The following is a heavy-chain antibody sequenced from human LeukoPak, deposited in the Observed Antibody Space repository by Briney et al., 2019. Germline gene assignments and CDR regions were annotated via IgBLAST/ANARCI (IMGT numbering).Heavy chain of an antibody. D-gene: IGHD5-24*01. CDR3: AKEEEMATIIGDAFDI. J-gene: IGHJ3*02. CDR2: ISYDGSNK. Sequence: GGSLRLSCAASGFTFSSYGMHWVRQAPGKGLEWVAVISYDGSNKYYADSVKGRFTISRDNSKNTLYLQMNSLRAEDTAVYYCAKEEEMATIIGDAFDIWDQGTMVTVSS. CDR1: GFTFSSYG. V-gene: IGHV3-30*18.